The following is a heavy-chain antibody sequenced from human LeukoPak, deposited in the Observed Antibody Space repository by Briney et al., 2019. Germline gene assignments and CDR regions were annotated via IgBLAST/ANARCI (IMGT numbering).Heavy chain of an antibody. D-gene: IGHD3-22*01. CDR3: ARSADYYDSSGYSLTYYFDY. Sequence: SETLSLTCAVYGGSFSGYYWSWIRQPPGKGLEWIGEINHSGSTNYNPSLKSRVTISVDTSKNQFSLKLSSVTAADTAVYYCARSADYYDSSGYSLTYYFDYWGQGTLVTASS. CDR1: GGSFSGYY. V-gene: IGHV4-34*01. CDR2: INHSGST. J-gene: IGHJ4*02.